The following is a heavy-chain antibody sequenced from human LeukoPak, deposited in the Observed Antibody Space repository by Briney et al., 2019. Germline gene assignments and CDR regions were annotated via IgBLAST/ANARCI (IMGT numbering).Heavy chain of an antibody. J-gene: IGHJ2*01. Sequence: ASVKVSCKASGYTFTSYDMHWVRQAPGQRLEWMGWINAGNGNTKYSQKLQGRVTITRDTSASTAYMELSSLRSEDTAVYYCARSRGSSWWYFDLWGRGTLVTVSS. CDR3: ARSRGSSWWYFDL. D-gene: IGHD6-13*01. CDR1: GYTFTSYD. CDR2: INAGNGNT. V-gene: IGHV1-3*01.